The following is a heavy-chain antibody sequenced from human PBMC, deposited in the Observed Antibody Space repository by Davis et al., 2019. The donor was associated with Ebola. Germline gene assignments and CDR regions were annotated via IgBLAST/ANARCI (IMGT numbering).Heavy chain of an antibody. CDR3: ARGVDTAMDLYYYYGMDV. Sequence: SETLSLTCPLPGGSISSYYWSWIRQPPGKGLEWIGYIYYSGSTNYNPSLKSRVTISVDTSKNQFSLKLSSVTAADTAVYYCARGVDTAMDLYYYYGMDVWGQGTTVTVSS. V-gene: IGHV4-59*01. CDR2: IYYSGST. J-gene: IGHJ6*02. CDR1: GGSISSYY. D-gene: IGHD5-18*01.